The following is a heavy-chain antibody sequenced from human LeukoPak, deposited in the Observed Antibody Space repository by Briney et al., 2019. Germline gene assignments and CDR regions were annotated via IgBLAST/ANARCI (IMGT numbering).Heavy chain of an antibody. J-gene: IGHJ3*02. CDR1: XXXLSGYW. D-gene: IGHD6-13*01. CDR2: INRDGSEK. CDR3: ARDDGGRYSAGWYDAFDI. V-gene: IGHV3-7*01. Sequence: PGGSLRLSCXXXXXXLSGYWMTWVRQAPGKGLEWVANINRDGSEKHYVDSVKGRFTISRDNARNSLFLQMDSLRAEDTALYFCARDDGGRYSAGWYDAFDIWGPGTMVTVSS.